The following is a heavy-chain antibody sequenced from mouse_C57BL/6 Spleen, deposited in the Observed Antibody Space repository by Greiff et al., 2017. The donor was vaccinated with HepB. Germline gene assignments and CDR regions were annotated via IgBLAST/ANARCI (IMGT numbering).Heavy chain of an antibody. CDR1: GYTFTSYW. Sequence: QVQLKQSGAELAKPGASVKLSCKASGYTFTSYWMHWVKQRPGQGLEWIGYINPSSGYTKYNQKFKDKATLTADKSSSTAYMQLSSLTYEDSAVYYCARYSNTRYFDVWGTGTTVTVSS. CDR2: INPSSGYT. D-gene: IGHD2-5*01. V-gene: IGHV1-7*01. CDR3: ARYSNTRYFDV. J-gene: IGHJ1*03.